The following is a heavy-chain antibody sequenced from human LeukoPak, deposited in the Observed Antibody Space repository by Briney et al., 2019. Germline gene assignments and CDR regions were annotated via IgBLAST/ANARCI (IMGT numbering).Heavy chain of an antibody. CDR2: ISSSGSTI. CDR3: ARTGNYYESSGYYTYFDY. D-gene: IGHD3-22*01. Sequence: KPGGSLRLSCAASGFTFSDYYMSWIRQTPGKGLEWVSYISSSGSTIYYADSVKGRFTISRDNAKNSLYLQMNSLRAEDTAVYYCARTGNYYESSGYYTYFDYWGQGTLVTVSS. CDR1: GFTFSDYY. J-gene: IGHJ4*02. V-gene: IGHV3-11*04.